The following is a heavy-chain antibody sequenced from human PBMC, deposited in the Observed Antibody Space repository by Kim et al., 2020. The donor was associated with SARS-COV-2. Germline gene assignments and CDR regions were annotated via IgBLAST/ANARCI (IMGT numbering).Heavy chain of an antibody. V-gene: IGHV4-59*01. Sequence: SETLSLTCTVSGGSFSSYFWSWIRQPPGKGLEWIGYLYYSGSTNYNPSLKSRLTISIDRPKNQFSLELKSVTAADTAVSYCATGQTQELLQIDYWVQATLVTVPS. D-gene: IGHD1-26*01. CDR2: LYYSGST. CDR3: ATGQTQELLQIDY. J-gene: IGHJ4*02. CDR1: GGSFSSYF.